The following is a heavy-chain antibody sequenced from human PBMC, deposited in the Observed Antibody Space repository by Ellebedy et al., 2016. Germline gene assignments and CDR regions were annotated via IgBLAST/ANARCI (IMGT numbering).Heavy chain of an antibody. CDR2: IRRKDYGGTT. D-gene: IGHD1-20*01. V-gene: IGHV3-49*03. Sequence: GGSLRLSXTASGFNLDDYAMSWLRQAPGRGLEWVGFIRRKDYGGTTECAASVTGRFTISRDDSKSIAYLQMNSLKIEDTGVYYCTRDNWPEIVGDAFDVWGQGTTVTVSS. CDR1: GFNLDDYA. J-gene: IGHJ3*01. CDR3: TRDNWPEIVGDAFDV.